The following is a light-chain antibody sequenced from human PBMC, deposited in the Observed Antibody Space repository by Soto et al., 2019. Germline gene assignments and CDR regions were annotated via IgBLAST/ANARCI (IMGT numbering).Light chain of an antibody. J-gene: IGKJ1*01. CDR3: QHYNTWPWT. V-gene: IGKV3-15*01. Sequence: EIVLTQSPGTLSLSPGERATLSCRASQSVTSSYLAWYQQKPGQAPRLLIYAASTRATGTPARFSGSGSGTEFTLTISSLQSEDFAVYYCQHYNTWPWTFGQGTKVDIK. CDR2: AAS. CDR1: QSVTSSY.